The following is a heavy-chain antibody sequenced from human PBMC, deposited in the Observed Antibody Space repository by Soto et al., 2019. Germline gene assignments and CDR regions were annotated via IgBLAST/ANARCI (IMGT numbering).Heavy chain of an antibody. CDR2: IIPIFGTA. CDR3: ASRVTLPAAPYNWFDP. J-gene: IGHJ5*02. CDR1: GGTFSSYA. D-gene: IGHD4-4*01. V-gene: IGHV1-69*13. Sequence: SVKVSCKASGGTFSSYAISWVRQAPGQGLEWMGGIIPIFGTANYAQKFQGRATITADESTSTAYMELSSLRPEDTAVYYCASRVTLPAAPYNWFDPWGQGTLVTVSS.